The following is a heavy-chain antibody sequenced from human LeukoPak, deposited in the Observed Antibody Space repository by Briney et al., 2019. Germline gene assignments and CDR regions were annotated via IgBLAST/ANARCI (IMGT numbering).Heavy chain of an antibody. Sequence: GGSLRLSCAASGFTFSSYAMHWVRQAPGKGLEWVAVIWYDGSNKYYADSVKGRFTISRDNSRNTLYLQMNSLRAEDTAVYYCARAHQVENYYYYGMDVWGKGTPVTVSS. D-gene: IGHD2-15*01. V-gene: IGHV3-33*01. CDR3: ARAHQVENYYYYGMDV. CDR2: IWYDGSNK. J-gene: IGHJ6*04. CDR1: GFTFSSYA.